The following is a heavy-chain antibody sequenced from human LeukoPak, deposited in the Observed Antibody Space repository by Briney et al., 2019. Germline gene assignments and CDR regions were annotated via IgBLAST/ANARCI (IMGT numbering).Heavy chain of an antibody. D-gene: IGHD3-9*01. Sequence: GGSLRLSCEASGFTFHDYAMPWVRQAPGKGLEWVSSISWNRGSIDYVDSVKGRFTISRDNTKNSLYLHMNSLKAEDTVLYYCAKVAGDYFDVLTGYLVNWGQGTLVIVS. V-gene: IGHV3-9*01. J-gene: IGHJ4*02. CDR2: ISWNRGSI. CDR1: GFTFHDYA. CDR3: AKVAGDYFDVLTGYLVN.